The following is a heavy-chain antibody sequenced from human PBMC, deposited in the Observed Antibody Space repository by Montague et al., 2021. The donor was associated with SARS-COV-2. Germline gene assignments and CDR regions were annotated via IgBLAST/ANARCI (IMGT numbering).Heavy chain of an antibody. CDR3: ARWDPQTLTLIGLRGKSASDY. CDR1: GGSFSGYY. CDR2: INHSGTT. Sequence: SETLSLTCAVYGGSFSGYYWTWIRQSPGKGLEWIAEINHSGTTNYNFNPSLRSRVTISVDTSKSQFSLKLSSVTAADTGVYYCARWDPQTLTLIGLRGKSASDYWGQGTPATVSS. J-gene: IGHJ4*02. V-gene: IGHV4-34*01. D-gene: IGHD4-23*01.